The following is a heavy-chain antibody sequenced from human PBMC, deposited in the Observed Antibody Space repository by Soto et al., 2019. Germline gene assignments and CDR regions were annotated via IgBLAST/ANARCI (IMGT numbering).Heavy chain of an antibody. CDR1: GFSLSTTGAG. Sequence: PTLGNPTQTRTLTCTFSGFSLSTTGAGVGWVRQPPGKALEWLAIIYWDDDKRYSPSLKSRLTITKDTSKNQVVLTMTNMDPEDTATYYCSYSHGSGSSFHFWGQGTLDTVSS. J-gene: IGHJ4*02. D-gene: IGHD3-10*01. V-gene: IGHV2-5*02. CDR3: SYSHGSGSSFHF. CDR2: IYWDDDK.